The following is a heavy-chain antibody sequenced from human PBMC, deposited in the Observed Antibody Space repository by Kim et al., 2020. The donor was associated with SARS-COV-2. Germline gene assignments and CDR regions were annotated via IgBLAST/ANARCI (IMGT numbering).Heavy chain of an antibody. CDR1: GYSISSGYY. CDR2: IYHSGST. V-gene: IGHV4-38-2*02. J-gene: IGHJ5*01. D-gene: IGHD2-2*01. CDR3: ARGYCSSTSCPTPYNWF. Sequence: SETLSLTCTVSGYSISSGYYWGWIRQPPGKGLEWIGSIYHSGSTYYNPSLKSRVTISVDTSKNQFSLKLSSVTAADTAVYYCARGYCSSTSCPTPYNWF.